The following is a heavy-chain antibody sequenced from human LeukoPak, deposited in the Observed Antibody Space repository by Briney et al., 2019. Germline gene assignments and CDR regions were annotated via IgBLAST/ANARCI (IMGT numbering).Heavy chain of an antibody. V-gene: IGHV3-21*01. CDR2: ISSSSSYI. J-gene: IGHJ4*02. CDR3: ARDLSSGWYPGYFDY. D-gene: IGHD6-19*01. CDR1: GFTFSSYS. Sequence: GGSLRLSCAASGFTFSSYSMNWVRQAPGKGLEWVSSISSSSSYIYYADSVKGRFTISRDNAKNSPYLQMNSLRAEDTAVYYCARDLSSGWYPGYFDYWGQGTLVTVSS.